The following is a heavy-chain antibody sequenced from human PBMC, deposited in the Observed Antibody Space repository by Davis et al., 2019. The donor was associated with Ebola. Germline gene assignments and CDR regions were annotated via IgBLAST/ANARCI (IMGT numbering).Heavy chain of an antibody. D-gene: IGHD2-21*01. CDR3: ARSDQ. V-gene: IGHV3-11*06. Sequence: LSLTCTVSGGSISSYYWSWIRQAPGKGLEWVSYISSSSSYTNYADSVKGRFTISRDNAKNSLYLQMNSLRAEDTAVYYCARSDQWGQGTLVTVSS. CDR2: ISSSSSYT. CDR1: GGSISSYY. J-gene: IGHJ4*02.